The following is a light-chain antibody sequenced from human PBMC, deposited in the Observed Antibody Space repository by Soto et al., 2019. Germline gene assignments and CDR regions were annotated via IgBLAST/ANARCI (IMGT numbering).Light chain of an antibody. J-gene: IGLJ3*02. V-gene: IGLV2-14*03. CDR1: SSDVGGYNY. CDR3: SSYTSSASFL. CDR2: DVT. Sequence: QSVLTQPASVSGSPGQSITISCTGTSSDVGGYNYVSWYQQHPGKAPTVMIYDVTNRPSGVSNRFSGSKSGNTASLTISGLQAEDEADYYCSSYTSSASFLFGGGTKVTVL.